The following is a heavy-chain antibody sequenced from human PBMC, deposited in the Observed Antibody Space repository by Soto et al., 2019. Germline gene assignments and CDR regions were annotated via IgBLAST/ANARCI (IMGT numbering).Heavy chain of an antibody. J-gene: IGHJ4*02. CDR1: GFTFSSYA. D-gene: IGHD2-15*01. V-gene: IGHV3-30-3*01. Sequence: QVQLVESGGGVVQPGRSLRLSCAASGFTFSSYAMHWVRQAPGKGLEWVAVISYDGGNKYYADSVKGRFTISRDNSKNTMYLQMNSLRAEDTAVYYCAREGLLGYFDYWGQGTLVTVSS. CDR2: ISYDGGNK. CDR3: AREGLLGYFDY.